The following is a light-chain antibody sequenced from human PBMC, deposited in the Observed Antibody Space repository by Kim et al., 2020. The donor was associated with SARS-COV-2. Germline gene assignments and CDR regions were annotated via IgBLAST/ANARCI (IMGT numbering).Light chain of an antibody. J-gene: IGLJ3*02. CDR2: QNY. V-gene: IGLV3-1*01. CDR3: QAWDFNRV. Sequence: SGSPGKTAPVSCSGDNLGDKYICWYQQKSGQSPGLVIYQNYKRPSGIPERFSGSNSGNTATLNISGTQAMDEADYYWQAWDFNRVFGRGTQLTVL. CDR1: NLGDKY.